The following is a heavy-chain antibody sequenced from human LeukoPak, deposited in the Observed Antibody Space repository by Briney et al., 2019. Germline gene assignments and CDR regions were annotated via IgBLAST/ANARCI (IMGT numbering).Heavy chain of an antibody. V-gene: IGHV1-18*01. CDR3: ARPQGDDPFGDAFDI. CDR1: GYTFTSYG. J-gene: IGHJ3*02. D-gene: IGHD2-21*02. Sequence: ASVKVSCKASGYTFTSYGISWVRQAPGQGLEWMGWISAYNGNTNYAQKFQGRVTMTRNTSISTAYMELSSLRSEDTAVYYCARPQGDDPFGDAFDIWGQGTMVTVSS. CDR2: ISAYNGNT.